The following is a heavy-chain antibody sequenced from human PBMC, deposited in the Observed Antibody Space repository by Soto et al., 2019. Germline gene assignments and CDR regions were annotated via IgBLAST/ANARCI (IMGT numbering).Heavy chain of an antibody. Sequence: ASVKVSCKASGYTFGDFDINWLRQASGQGPEWLGWMNAKSGDTFFAQRFQGKFNMTWDTSLSTAYMEVGSLTSDDTAMYYCARGNPFNYAGFDVWGQGTTVTVSS. CDR1: GYTFGDFD. CDR2: MNAKSGDT. V-gene: IGHV1-8*01. D-gene: IGHD3-16*01. J-gene: IGHJ6*02. CDR3: ARGNPFNYAGFDV.